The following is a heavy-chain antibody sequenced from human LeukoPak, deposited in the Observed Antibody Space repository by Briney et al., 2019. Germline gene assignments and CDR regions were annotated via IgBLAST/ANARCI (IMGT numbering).Heavy chain of an antibody. CDR3: ARVDAAGTALITYYYYMDV. D-gene: IGHD6-13*01. Sequence: PGGSLRLSCAASGFIVSSKYMSWVRQAPGKGLEWVSVIYSGGSTYYAASVEGRFTISRDNSKNTVYLQMNSLRVEDTAVYYCARVDAAGTALITYYYYMDVWGKGTTVTVSS. CDR2: IYSGGST. V-gene: IGHV3-53*01. J-gene: IGHJ6*03. CDR1: GFIVSSKY.